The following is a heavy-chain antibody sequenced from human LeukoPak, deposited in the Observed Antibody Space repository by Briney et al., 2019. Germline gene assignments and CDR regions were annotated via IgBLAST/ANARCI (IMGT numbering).Heavy chain of an antibody. D-gene: IGHD2-21*01. V-gene: IGHV3-21*04. CDR2: ISSSSSYI. J-gene: IGHJ4*02. CDR3: AKVKGYYRNYFDY. Sequence: GGSLRLSCAASGFTFSSYSMNWVRQAPGKGLEWVSSISSSSSYIYYADSVKGRFTIPRDNSKNTLYLQMNSLRAEDTAVYYCAKVKGYYRNYFDYWGQGTLVTVSS. CDR1: GFTFSSYS.